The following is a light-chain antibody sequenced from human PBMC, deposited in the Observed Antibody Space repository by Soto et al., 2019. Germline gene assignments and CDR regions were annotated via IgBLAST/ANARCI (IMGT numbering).Light chain of an antibody. Sequence: EIVMTQSPATLSVSPGGRATLSCRASQSVSNNYLAWYQQKPGQAPRLLIYDASNRATGIPARFSGSGSGTDFTLTIGTLEPEDFAVYYCQQRSNWPITFGQGTRLEIK. V-gene: IGKV3-11*01. J-gene: IGKJ5*01. CDR3: QQRSNWPIT. CDR2: DAS. CDR1: QSVSNNY.